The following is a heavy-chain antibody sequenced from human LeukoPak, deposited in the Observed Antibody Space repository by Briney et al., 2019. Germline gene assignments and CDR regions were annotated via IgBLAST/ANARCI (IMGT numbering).Heavy chain of an antibody. V-gene: IGHV1-46*01. CDR1: GYTFTSYY. Sequence: ASVKVSCKASGYTFTSYYMHWVRQAPGQGLEWMGIINPSGGSTSYAQKFQGRVTITRDTSTITVYMELSSLRSEDTAVYYCARDSPRGYYYDSSGYFHFQHWGQGTLVTVSS. CDR2: INPSGGST. J-gene: IGHJ1*01. D-gene: IGHD3-22*01. CDR3: ARDSPRGYYYDSSGYFHFQH.